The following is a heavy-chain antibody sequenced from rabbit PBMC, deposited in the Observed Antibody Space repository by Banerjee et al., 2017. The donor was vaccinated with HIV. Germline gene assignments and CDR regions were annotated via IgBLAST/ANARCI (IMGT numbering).Heavy chain of an antibody. CDR2: IYAGSSGST. V-gene: IGHV1S45*01. CDR1: GFDFSSNA. D-gene: IGHD4-1*01. Sequence: QEQLEESGGDLVKPGASLTLICTVSGFDFSSNAMCWVRQAPGKGLEWIACIYAGSSGSTYYATWAKGPFTISKTSSTTVTLQMTSLTAADTATYFCARDLAGVIGWNFGLWGPGTLVTVS. CDR3: ARDLAGVIGWNFGL. J-gene: IGHJ4*01.